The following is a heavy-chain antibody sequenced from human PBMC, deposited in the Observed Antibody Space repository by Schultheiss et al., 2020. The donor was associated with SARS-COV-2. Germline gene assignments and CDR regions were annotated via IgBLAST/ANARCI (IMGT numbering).Heavy chain of an antibody. V-gene: IGHV4-39*07. CDR3: ARGPKSMTTVTTPFDY. J-gene: IGHJ4*02. CDR2: IYYSGST. Sequence: SETLSLTCTVSGGSISSSSYYWGWIRQPPGKGLEWIGSIYYSGSTNYNPSLKSRVTISVDTSKNQFSLKLSSVTAADTAVYYCARGPKSMTTVTTPFDYWGQGTLVTVSS. D-gene: IGHD4-11*01. CDR1: GGSISSSSYY.